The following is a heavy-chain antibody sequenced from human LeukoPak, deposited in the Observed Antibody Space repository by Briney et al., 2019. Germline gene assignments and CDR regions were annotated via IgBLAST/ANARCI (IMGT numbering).Heavy chain of an antibody. CDR2: IYTSGST. CDR3: ARDRRYCSGGTCYLHYFDN. D-gene: IGHD2-15*01. J-gene: IGHJ4*02. CDR1: GGSISSYY. Sequence: SETLSLTCTVSGGSISSYYWSWIRQPAGKGLEWIGRIYTSGSTNYNPSLKSRVTMSVDTSKNQFSLKLSSVTAADTAVYYCARDRRYCSGGTCYLHYFDNWGQGTLVTVSS. V-gene: IGHV4-4*07.